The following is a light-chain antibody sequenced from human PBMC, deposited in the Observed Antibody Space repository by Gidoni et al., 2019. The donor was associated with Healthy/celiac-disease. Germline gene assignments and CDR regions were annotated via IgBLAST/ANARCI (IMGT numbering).Light chain of an antibody. CDR2: AAS. CDR3: QQSYSTPPA. Sequence: DIKMTQSPSSLSASVGDRVTITCRASQSISSYLNWYQQKPGKAPKLLIYAASSLQSGVPSRFSGSGSGTDFTLTISSLQPEDFATYYCQQSYSTPPAFXQXTKLEIK. CDR1: QSISSY. V-gene: IGKV1-39*01. J-gene: IGKJ2*01.